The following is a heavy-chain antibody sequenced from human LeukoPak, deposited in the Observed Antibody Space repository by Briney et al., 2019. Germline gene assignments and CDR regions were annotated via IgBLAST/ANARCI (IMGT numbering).Heavy chain of an antibody. D-gene: IGHD3-22*01. CDR2: IGASGADT. Sequence: PGGSLRLPCAASGFTFTNYAMTWVRQAPGKGLEWVSVIGASGADTYYSDSVKGRFTVSRDNSQNTLFLHMSSLRAEDTAVYFCARRPRDTSGYYLGAFHDWGQGTTVTVSS. V-gene: IGHV3-23*01. CDR3: ARRPRDTSGYYLGAFHD. CDR1: GFTFTNYA. J-gene: IGHJ3*01.